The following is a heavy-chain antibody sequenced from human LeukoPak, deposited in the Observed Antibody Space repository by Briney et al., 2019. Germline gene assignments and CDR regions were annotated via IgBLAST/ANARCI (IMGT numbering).Heavy chain of an antibody. Sequence: ASVKVSCKASGYTFTGYYMHWVRQAPGQGLEWMGWINPNSGATNYAQKFQGRGTMTGDTSISTVYMELSRLRSDDTAVYYCARVLKDGYNNGNFQHWGQGTLVTVSS. V-gene: IGHV1-2*02. J-gene: IGHJ1*01. CDR3: ARVLKDGYNNGNFQH. CDR2: INPNSGAT. CDR1: GYTFTGYY. D-gene: IGHD5-24*01.